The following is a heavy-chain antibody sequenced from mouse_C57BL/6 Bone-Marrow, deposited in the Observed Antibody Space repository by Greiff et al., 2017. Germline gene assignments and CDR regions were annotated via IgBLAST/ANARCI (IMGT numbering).Heavy chain of an antibody. V-gene: IGHV1-81*01. CDR1: GYTFTSYG. CDR3: ARSDDYGSSGFGY. Sequence: QVQLQQSGAELARPGASVKLSCKASGYTFTSYGISWVKQRTGQGLEWIGEIYPRSGNTYYNEKFKGKATLTADKSSSTAYMELRSLTSEDAAVYFCARSDDYGSSGFGYWGQGTLVTVSA. D-gene: IGHD1-1*01. CDR2: IYPRSGNT. J-gene: IGHJ3*01.